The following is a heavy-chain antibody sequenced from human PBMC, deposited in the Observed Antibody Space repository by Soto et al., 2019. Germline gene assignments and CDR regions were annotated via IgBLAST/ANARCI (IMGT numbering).Heavy chain of an antibody. Sequence: EVQLVESGGGLVQPGGSLRLSCAASGFTVSSNYMSWVRQAPGKGLEWVSVIYSGGSTYYADSVKGRFTISRDNSKNTLYLQMNRLRAEDTAVYYCARDIVRSRYPAYFQHWGQGTLVTVSS. CDR1: GFTVSSNY. J-gene: IGHJ1*01. CDR2: IYSGGST. D-gene: IGHD3-10*01. V-gene: IGHV3-66*01. CDR3: ARDIVRSRYPAYFQH.